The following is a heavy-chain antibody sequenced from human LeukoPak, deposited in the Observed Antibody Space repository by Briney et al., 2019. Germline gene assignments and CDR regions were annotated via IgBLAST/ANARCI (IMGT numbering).Heavy chain of an antibody. D-gene: IGHD6-13*01. CDR3: ARGLPGGQLSRYDY. CDR1: GYSISSGCY. CDR2: IYQSGKT. V-gene: IGHV4-38-2*02. J-gene: IGHJ4*02. Sequence: SETLSPTCSVSGYSISSGCYWGWIRQPPGKGLEWMGIIYQSGKTYCNPSLESRVTISVDTSKNQFSLKMNSMTAADTAMYYCARGLPGGQLSRYDYWGQGTLVTVSS.